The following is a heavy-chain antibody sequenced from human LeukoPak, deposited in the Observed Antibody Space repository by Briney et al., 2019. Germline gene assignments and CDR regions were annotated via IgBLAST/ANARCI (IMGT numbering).Heavy chain of an antibody. J-gene: IGHJ4*02. V-gene: IGHV4-38-2*01. Sequence: PSENLSLTCAVSGYSISSGYYWGWTRRPPGKGLEWIGRIYHSGSTYYNPSLKSRVTISVDTSKNQFSLKLSSVTAAATVVYYCARRRGCFDYWGQGTLVTVSS. CDR3: ARRRGCFDY. CDR1: GYSISSGYY. D-gene: IGHD3-10*01. CDR2: IYHSGST.